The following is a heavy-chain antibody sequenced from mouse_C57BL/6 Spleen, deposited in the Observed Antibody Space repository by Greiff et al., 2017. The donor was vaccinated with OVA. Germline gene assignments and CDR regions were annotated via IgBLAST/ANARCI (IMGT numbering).Heavy chain of an antibody. CDR3: ARDYYGNYGAMDY. J-gene: IGHJ4*01. V-gene: IGHV5-17*01. Sequence: EVKVEESGGGLVKPGGSLKLSCAASGFTFSDYGMHWVRQAPEKGLEWVAYISSGSSTIYYADTVKGRFTISRDNAKNTLFLQMTSLRSEDTAMYYCARDYYGNYGAMDYWGQGTSVTVSS. D-gene: IGHD2-1*01. CDR2: ISSGSSTI. CDR1: GFTFSDYG.